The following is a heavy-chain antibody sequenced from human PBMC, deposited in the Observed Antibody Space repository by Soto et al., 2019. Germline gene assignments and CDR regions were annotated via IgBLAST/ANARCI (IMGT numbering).Heavy chain of an antibody. CDR2: IYHSGST. CDR1: GGSISSGGYS. V-gene: IGHV4-30-2*01. CDR3: ARALSSGYYKGAFDY. D-gene: IGHD3-22*01. Sequence: PSETLSLTCAVSGGSISSGGYSWSWIRQPPGKGLEWIGHIYHSGSTYYNPSLKSRVTISVDRSKNQFSLKLSSVTAADTAVYYCARALSSGYYKGAFDYWGQGTLVTVSS. J-gene: IGHJ4*02.